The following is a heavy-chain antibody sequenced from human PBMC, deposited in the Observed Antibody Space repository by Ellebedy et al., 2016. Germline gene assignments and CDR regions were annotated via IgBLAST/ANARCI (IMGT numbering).Heavy chain of an antibody. Sequence: SQTLSLTCAISGDSVSSNIAAWNWIRQSPSRGLEWLGRTYYRSKWYNDYAVSVKSRITINSDTSKNQFSLQLNSVTPEDTAVYYCARHTYIGDKNWLDPWGQGTLVTVSS. V-gene: IGHV6-1*01. CDR1: GDSVSSNIAA. CDR3: ARHTYIGDKNWLDP. D-gene: IGHD4-23*01. CDR2: TYYRSKWYN. J-gene: IGHJ5*02.